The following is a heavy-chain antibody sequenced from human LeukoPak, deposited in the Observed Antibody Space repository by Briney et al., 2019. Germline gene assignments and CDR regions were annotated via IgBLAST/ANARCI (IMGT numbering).Heavy chain of an antibody. D-gene: IGHD3-3*01. CDR2: INPSGGST. Sequence: GASVKVSCKASGYTFTSYYMHWVRQAPGQGLEWMGIINPSGGSTSYAQKFQGRVTMTRDTSTSTVYMELSSLRSEDTAVYYCARAVTIFSQGPTPGSVGWFDPWGQGTLVTVSS. CDR3: ARAVTIFSQGPTPGSVGWFDP. J-gene: IGHJ5*02. CDR1: GYTFTSYY. V-gene: IGHV1-46*01.